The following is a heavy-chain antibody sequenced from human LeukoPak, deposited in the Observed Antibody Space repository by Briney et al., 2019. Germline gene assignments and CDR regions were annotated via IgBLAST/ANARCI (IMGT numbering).Heavy chain of an antibody. CDR3: AKDLDDILTGPFDY. D-gene: IGHD3-9*01. V-gene: IGHV3-7*03. CDR2: IKQHGSEK. J-gene: IGHJ4*02. Sequence: GGSLRLSCAASGFTFSSYWMGWVRQAPGKGLEWVANIKQHGSEKYYVDSVKGRFTISRDNAKNSLYLQMNSLRAEDTALYYCAKDLDDILTGPFDYWGQGTLVTVSS. CDR1: GFTFSSYW.